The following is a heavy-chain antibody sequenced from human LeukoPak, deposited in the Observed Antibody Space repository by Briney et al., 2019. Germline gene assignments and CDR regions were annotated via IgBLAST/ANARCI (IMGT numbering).Heavy chain of an antibody. CDR3: ARCGHYDAYRV. J-gene: IGHJ3*01. D-gene: IGHD2-21*02. V-gene: IGHV5-51*01. CDR2: IYVGDSDT. CDR1: GHTFSISW. Sequence: ADSLKISCKGSGHTFSISWIGWVRQKPGEGLEWMGIIYVGDSDTRYNPFFQGQVTISADRSTSTAYLQWSSLKSSDTAIYYCARCGHYDAYRVWGQGTLVSVSS.